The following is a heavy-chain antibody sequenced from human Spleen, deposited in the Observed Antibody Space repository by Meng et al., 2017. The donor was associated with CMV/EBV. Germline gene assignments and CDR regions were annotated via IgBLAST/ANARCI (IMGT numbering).Heavy chain of an antibody. D-gene: IGHD3-22*01. CDR3: AHSPYFYDSRSFDY. Sequence: SGFSLSISGMGVGWIRQPPGKALEWLAFIYWDGDKRYSPSLKSRLTITKDTSKNQVVLTMTNMDPVDTATYYCAHSPYFYDSRSFDYWGQGTLVTVSS. V-gene: IGHV2-5*02. CDR1: GFSLSISGMG. CDR2: IYWDGDK. J-gene: IGHJ4*02.